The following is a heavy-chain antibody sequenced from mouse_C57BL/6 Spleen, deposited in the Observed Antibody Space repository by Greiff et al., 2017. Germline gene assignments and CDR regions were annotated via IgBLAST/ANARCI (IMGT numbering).Heavy chain of an antibody. Sequence: QVQLKESGPGLVAPSQSLSLTCTVSGFSLTSYGVHWVRQPPGKGLEWLGVICAGGSTNYNSALMSRLSISKDNSKSQVFLKMNSLQTDDTAMYYCARDHYGNYYYAMDYWGQGTSVTVSS. J-gene: IGHJ4*01. CDR3: ARDHYGNYYYAMDY. D-gene: IGHD2-1*01. CDR1: GFSLTSYG. CDR2: ICAGGST. V-gene: IGHV2-9*02.